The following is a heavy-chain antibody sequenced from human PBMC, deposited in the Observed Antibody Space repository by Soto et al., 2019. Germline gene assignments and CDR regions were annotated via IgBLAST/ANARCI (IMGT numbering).Heavy chain of an antibody. CDR1: GGSISSSNYY. Sequence: PSETLSLTCTVSGGSISSSNYYWGWIRQPPGKGLEWIGNIYYSGITYYNPSLKNRVTISVDTSKNQFSLKLSSVTAADTAVYYCARVNVTLDLWGLGTLVTVSS. CDR3: ARVNVTLDL. V-gene: IGHV4-39*01. CDR2: IYYSGIT. J-gene: IGHJ4*02. D-gene: IGHD2-21*02.